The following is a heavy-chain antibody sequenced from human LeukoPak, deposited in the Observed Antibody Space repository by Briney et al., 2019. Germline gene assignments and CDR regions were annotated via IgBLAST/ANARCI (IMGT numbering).Heavy chain of an antibody. CDR3: ASTRSTSDWYTRGFEY. Sequence: GGSLRLSCADSGFSFSSYEMNWVRQAPGKGLEWISYISSSGSITFYADSEKGRFTISRDNARSSLYLQMNSLRAEDTAVYYCASTRSTSDWYTRGFEYWGQGTLVTVSS. V-gene: IGHV3-48*03. CDR2: ISSSGSIT. CDR1: GFSFSSYE. D-gene: IGHD6-19*01. J-gene: IGHJ4*02.